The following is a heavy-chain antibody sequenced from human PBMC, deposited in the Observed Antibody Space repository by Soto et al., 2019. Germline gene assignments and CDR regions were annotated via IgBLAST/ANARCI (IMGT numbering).Heavy chain of an antibody. V-gene: IGHV1-24*01. D-gene: IGHD5-12*01. CDR3: ATEMATTTPFFDY. Sequence: ASVKISWKVSGYTLTELSMHWVRQAPGKGLEWMGGFDPEDGETIYAQKFQGRVTMTEDTSTDTAYMELSSLRSEDTAVYYCATEMATTTPFFDYWGQGTLVTVSS. J-gene: IGHJ4*02. CDR2: FDPEDGET. CDR1: GYTLTELS.